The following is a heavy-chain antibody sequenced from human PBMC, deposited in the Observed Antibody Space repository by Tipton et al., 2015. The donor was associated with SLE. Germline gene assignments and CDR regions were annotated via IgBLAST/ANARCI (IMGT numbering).Heavy chain of an antibody. D-gene: IGHD1-14*01. CDR2: ISYSGNAYYT. V-gene: IGHV4-31*03. CDR3: ATITLYSPASFDI. J-gene: IGHJ3*02. Sequence: TLSLTCSVSGGSINNDGDYWSWIRRYPGKNLEWIGYISYSGNAYYTHYNPSLKSRVTMSIDTSQNQFSLELNSVTAADTAVYYCATITLYSPASFDIWGQGTLVTVSS. CDR1: GGSINNDGDY.